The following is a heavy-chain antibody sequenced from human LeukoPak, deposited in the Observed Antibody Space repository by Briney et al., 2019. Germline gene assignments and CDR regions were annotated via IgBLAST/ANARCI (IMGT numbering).Heavy chain of an antibody. V-gene: IGHV4-59*01. Sequence: SATLSLTCTVAAGFISSYYWSWIRQPPWKGLEWIGYIYYSGSTNYNPSLKSRVTISVETSKNQFCLKLSSVTAADTGVYYCARVYSSSWYWSFDLWGRGTLVTVSS. CDR1: AGFISSYY. CDR2: IYYSGST. CDR3: ARVYSSSWYWSFDL. D-gene: IGHD6-13*01. J-gene: IGHJ2*01.